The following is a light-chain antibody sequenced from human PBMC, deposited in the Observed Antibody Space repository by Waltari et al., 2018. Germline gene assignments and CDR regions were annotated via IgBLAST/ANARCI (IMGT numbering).Light chain of an antibody. CDR1: RSLLYTANNKNF. CDR3: QQHYSTPT. Sequence: DIVMIQSPDSLAMSLGGRATINCKSSRSLLYTANNKNFLAWYQKKPGQSPRLLISGSSTPESGVPDRFSGGGSGTDLTLTISSLQAENVAVYYCQQHYSTPTFGQGTRVEIK. J-gene: IGKJ1*01. V-gene: IGKV4-1*01. CDR2: GSS.